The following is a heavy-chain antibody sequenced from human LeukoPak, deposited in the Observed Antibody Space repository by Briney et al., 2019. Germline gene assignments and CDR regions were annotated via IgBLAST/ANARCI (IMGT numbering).Heavy chain of an antibody. J-gene: IGHJ4*02. Sequence: HPGGSLRLSCAASGFTFSSYAMSWVRQAPGKGLEWVSAISGSGGSTYYADSVKGRFTISRDNSKNTLYLQINSLRAEDTAVYYCPKDGRFWSGYLTYFDYWGQGTLVTVSS. D-gene: IGHD3-3*01. CDR1: GFTFSSYA. V-gene: IGHV3-23*01. CDR3: PKDGRFWSGYLTYFDY. CDR2: ISGSGGST.